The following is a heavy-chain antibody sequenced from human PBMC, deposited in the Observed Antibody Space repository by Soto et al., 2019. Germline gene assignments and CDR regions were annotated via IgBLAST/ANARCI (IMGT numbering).Heavy chain of an antibody. CDR1: GITFSNYA. Sequence: SVKVSCKASGITFSNYAITWVRQAPGQGLEWMGGFIPVFGTVNYAQKFQGRVTITADESTSTAYMELSSLRSEDTAMYYCARGYCSGGTCFYYFDYWGQGTLVTVSS. V-gene: IGHV1-69*13. CDR3: ARGYCSGGTCFYYFDY. D-gene: IGHD2-15*01. J-gene: IGHJ4*02. CDR2: FIPVFGTV.